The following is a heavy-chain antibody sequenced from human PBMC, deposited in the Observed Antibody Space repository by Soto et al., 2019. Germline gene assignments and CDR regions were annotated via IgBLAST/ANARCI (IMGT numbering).Heavy chain of an antibody. Sequence: QVQLVESAGGVVQPGRSLRLSCAASGFTFSNYALHWVRQAPGKGLEWVAVISYDGIHKYYADSVKGRFTISRDNSKNTLYLQMTSLRVEDTAVFYCARDGREYSSSWQYFYYYDMDVWGQGTTVTVSS. V-gene: IGHV3-30-3*01. CDR2: ISYDGIHK. J-gene: IGHJ6*02. CDR1: GFTFSNYA. D-gene: IGHD6-13*01. CDR3: ARDGREYSSSWQYFYYYDMDV.